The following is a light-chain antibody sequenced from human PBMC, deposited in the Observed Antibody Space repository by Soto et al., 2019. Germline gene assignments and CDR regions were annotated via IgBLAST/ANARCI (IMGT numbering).Light chain of an antibody. J-gene: IGKJ4*01. CDR2: GAT. CDR3: QQYNKWPPLT. CDR1: QSIGRN. Sequence: EIVMTQSPATLSVSPGERATLSCSASQSIGRNLAWYQQKAGQAPRLLIYGATTRATGIPARFSGSGSGTEFTLTISSLQSEDFAVYYCQQYNKWPPLTFGGGTKVEIK. V-gene: IGKV3-15*01.